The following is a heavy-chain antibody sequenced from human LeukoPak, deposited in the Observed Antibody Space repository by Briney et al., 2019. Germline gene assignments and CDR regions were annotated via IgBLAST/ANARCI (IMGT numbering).Heavy chain of an antibody. V-gene: IGHV3-21*01. J-gene: IGHJ4*02. D-gene: IGHD3-3*01. CDR1: GFTFSSYS. CDR3: ARIASGYYDFDY. CDR2: ISSSSYI. Sequence: TGGSLRLSCAASGFTFSSYSMNWVRQAPGKGLEWVSSISSSSYIYYADSVKGRFTISRDNAKNSLYLQMNSLRAEDTAVYYCARIASGYYDFDYWGQGTLVTVSS.